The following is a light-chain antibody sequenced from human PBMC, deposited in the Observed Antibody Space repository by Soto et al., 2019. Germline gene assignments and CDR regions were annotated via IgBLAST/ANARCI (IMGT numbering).Light chain of an antibody. Sequence: EIVMTQSPATLSVSPGERATLSCRASQSVATTVAWFQQKPGQAPRLLIYGASTRTTGIPDRFSGSGSGTDFTLTIGRLQAEDFAVYYCLHYGGSPLTFGQGTRLEIK. CDR3: LHYGGSPLT. J-gene: IGKJ5*01. CDR1: QSVATT. V-gene: IGKV3D-15*01. CDR2: GAS.